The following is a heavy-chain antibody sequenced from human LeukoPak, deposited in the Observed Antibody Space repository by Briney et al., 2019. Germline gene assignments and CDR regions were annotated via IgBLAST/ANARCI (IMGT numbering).Heavy chain of an antibody. J-gene: IGHJ3*02. D-gene: IGHD3-10*01. CDR3: AKHRASYGSGTGALDI. CDR1: GYXFSNYW. CDR2: IYPGDSDT. V-gene: IGHV5-51*01. Sequence: GESLKISCTGSGYXFSNYWIGWVRQMPGKGLEWMGIIYPGDSDTRYSPSFQGQVTISADKSISTAYLQWSSLKDSDTAMYYCAKHRASYGSGTGALDIWGQGTVVTVSS.